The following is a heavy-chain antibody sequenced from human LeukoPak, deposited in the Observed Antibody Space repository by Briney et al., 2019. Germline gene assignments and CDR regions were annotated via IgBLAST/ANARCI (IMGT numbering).Heavy chain of an antibody. Sequence: PGGSLRLSCAASGFTFSSYSMNWVRQAPGKGLEWVSSISSSSSYIYYADSVKGRFTISRDNAKNSLYLQMNSLRAEGTAVYYCARDGIVVVPAAMGGYYYYYGMDVWGQGTTVTVSS. CDR3: ARDGIVVVPAAMGGYYYYYGMDV. D-gene: IGHD2-2*01. V-gene: IGHV3-21*01. CDR1: GFTFSSYS. CDR2: ISSSSSYI. J-gene: IGHJ6*02.